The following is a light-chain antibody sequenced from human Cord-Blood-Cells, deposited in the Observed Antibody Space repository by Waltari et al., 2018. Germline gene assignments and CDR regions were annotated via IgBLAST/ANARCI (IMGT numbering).Light chain of an antibody. CDR2: GAS. Sequence: IVLTQSPDSLAVSLGERATIHCKSSQRVLYSSNNKNYLAWYQQKPGQPPKLLIYGASTRESGVPDRFSGSGSGTDFTLTISSLQAEDVAVYYCQQYYSTPYSFGQGTKLEIK. V-gene: IGKV4-1*01. CDR1: QRVLYSSNNKNY. J-gene: IGKJ2*03. CDR3: QQYYSTPYS.